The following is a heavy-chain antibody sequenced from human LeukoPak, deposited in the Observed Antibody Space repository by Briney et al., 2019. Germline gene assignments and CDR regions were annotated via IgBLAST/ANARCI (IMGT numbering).Heavy chain of an antibody. V-gene: IGHV4-59*05. CDR1: GDSMSSYY. Sequence: SETLSLTCSVSGDSMSSYYWSWIRQPPGKGLEYIGSINHSGTTYYNPSLKSRVTISVDTSKNQFSLKLTSVTAADTAQYFCARIRDDSGGNYNAWGQGTLVTVSS. D-gene: IGHD3-22*01. J-gene: IGHJ4*02. CDR3: ARIRDDSGGNYNA. CDR2: INHSGTT.